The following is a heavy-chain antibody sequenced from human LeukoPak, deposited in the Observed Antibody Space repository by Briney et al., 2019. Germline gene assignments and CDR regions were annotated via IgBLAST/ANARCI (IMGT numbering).Heavy chain of an antibody. CDR2: IKQDGNEQ. D-gene: IGHD3-10*01. V-gene: IGHV3-7*01. CDR3: ARGLLWFGRPFDY. CDR1: GFTFSHYW. J-gene: IGHJ4*02. Sequence: GGSLRLSCAASGFTFSHYWMTWVRQAPGKGLDWVANIKQDGNEQYYVDSVKGRSTISRDNARNSLYLQMNSLRAEDTAVYYCARGLLWFGRPFDYWGQGTLVTVSS.